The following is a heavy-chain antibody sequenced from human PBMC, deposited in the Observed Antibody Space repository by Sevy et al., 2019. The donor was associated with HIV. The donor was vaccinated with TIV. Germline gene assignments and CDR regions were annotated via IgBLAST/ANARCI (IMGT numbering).Heavy chain of an antibody. D-gene: IGHD3-22*01. CDR3: AKDRSPLYDSWGEGFDP. J-gene: IGHJ5*02. Sequence: GGSLRLSCVASGFTFSSYPLSWVRQAPGKGLEWVSTISGSGGSTYYADSVKGRLTISRDISTKTLYLQMNSLRAEDTAVYYCAKDRSPLYDSWGEGFDPWGQGTLVTVSS. V-gene: IGHV3-23*01. CDR1: GFTFSSYP. CDR2: ISGSGGST.